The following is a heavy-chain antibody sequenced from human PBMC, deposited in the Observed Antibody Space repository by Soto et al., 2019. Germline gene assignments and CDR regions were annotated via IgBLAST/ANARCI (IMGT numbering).Heavy chain of an antibody. CDR3: ARDQGELLPEYFQH. Sequence: QVQLVQSGAEVKKPGASVKVSCKASGYTFTSYGISWVRQAPGQGLEWMGWITAYKGNTNYAQKLQGRATMTTDTSTSTAYMELRSLRSDDTAVYDCARDQGELLPEYFQHGGQGTLVTVSS. J-gene: IGHJ1*01. D-gene: IGHD1-26*01. CDR2: ITAYKGNT. CDR1: GYTFTSYG. V-gene: IGHV1-18*01.